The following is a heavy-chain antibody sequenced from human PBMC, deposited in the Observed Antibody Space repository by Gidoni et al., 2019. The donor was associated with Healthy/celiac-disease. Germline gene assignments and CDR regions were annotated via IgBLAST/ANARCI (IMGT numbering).Heavy chain of an antibody. D-gene: IGHD2-21*02. CDR3: ARIRKGVDCGGDCFPYYFDY. V-gene: IGHV2-26*01. Sequence: QVTLKESGPVLVKPTETLTLTCTDSGFSLSNARMGVSWIRQPPGKALEWLAHIVSNDEKSYSTSLKSRLTISKDTSKSQVVLTMTNMDPVDTATYYCARIRKGVDCGGDCFPYYFDYWGQGTLVTVSS. CDR2: IVSNDEK. CDR1: GFSLSNARMG. J-gene: IGHJ4*02.